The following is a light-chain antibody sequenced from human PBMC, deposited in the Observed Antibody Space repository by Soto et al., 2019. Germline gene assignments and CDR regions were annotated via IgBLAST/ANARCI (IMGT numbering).Light chain of an antibody. Sequence: DIQMTQSPSSVSASVGDRVTISCRASEDINSRLAWYQQKPGNAPKLLIYAAFILQSGVPSRFSGYGSGTDFTLSISSLQPEDFATYYCQQASSFPRTFGQGTKVDIK. J-gene: IGKJ1*01. V-gene: IGKV1-12*01. CDR2: AAF. CDR1: EDINSR. CDR3: QQASSFPRT.